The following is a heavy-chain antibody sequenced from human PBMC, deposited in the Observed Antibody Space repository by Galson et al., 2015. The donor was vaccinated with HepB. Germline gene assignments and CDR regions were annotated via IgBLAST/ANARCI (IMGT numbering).Heavy chain of an antibody. CDR3: ARGTSQVVAGIMIPYYLDL. CDR2: INHRGNP. D-gene: IGHD3-16*01. J-gene: IGHJ4*02. Sequence: SETLSLTCEVNGEPFSGYFWTWIRRPPGKGLEWIGQINHRGNPTYKPSLQRRATLSVDTSRNQFSLRLTSVTASDTAMYYCARGTSQVVAGIMIPYYLDLGGQGALVTVSS. CDR1: GEPFSGYF. V-gene: IGHV4-34*01.